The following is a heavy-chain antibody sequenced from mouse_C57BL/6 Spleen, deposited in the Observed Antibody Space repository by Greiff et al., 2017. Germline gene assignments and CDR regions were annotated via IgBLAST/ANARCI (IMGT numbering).Heavy chain of an antibody. J-gene: IGHJ3*01. V-gene: IGHV1-69*01. D-gene: IGHD4-1*01. CDR3: ARGGRKLGPAY. Sequence: QVQLQQPGAELVMPGASVKLSCKASGYTFTSYWMHWVKQRPGQGLEWIGEIDPSDSYTNYNQKFKGKSTLTVDKSSSTAYMQLSSLTSEDSAVYYCARGGRKLGPAYWGQGTLVTVSA. CDR2: IDPSDSYT. CDR1: GYTFTSYW.